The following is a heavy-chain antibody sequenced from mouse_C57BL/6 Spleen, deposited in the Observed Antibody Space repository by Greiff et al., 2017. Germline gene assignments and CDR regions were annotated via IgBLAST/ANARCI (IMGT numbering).Heavy chain of an antibody. J-gene: IGHJ1*03. D-gene: IGHD1-1*01. CDR1: GFTFSDYY. CDR2: ISNGGGST. CDR3: ASGGSSTDWYFDV. Sequence: EVHLVESGGGLVQPGGSLKLSCAASGFTFSDYYMYWVRQTPEKRLEWVAYISNGGGSTYYPDTVKGRFTISRDNAKNTLYLQMSRLKSEDTAMYYCASGGSSTDWYFDVWGTGTTVTVSS. V-gene: IGHV5-12*01.